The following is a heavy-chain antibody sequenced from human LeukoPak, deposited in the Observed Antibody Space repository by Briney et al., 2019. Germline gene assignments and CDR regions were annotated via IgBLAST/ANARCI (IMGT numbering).Heavy chain of an antibody. CDR3: AKAIDPDYGDYVRSAFDI. V-gene: IGHV3-9*01. D-gene: IGHD4-17*01. Sequence: GRSLRLSCAASGFTFDEYAMHGVGHAPGRGGEGVSGISRNSGSIGYADSVKGRFTISRDNAKNSPYLQMNSLRAEDTALYYCAKAIDPDYGDYVRSAFDIWGQGTMVTVSS. CDR1: GFTFDEYA. J-gene: IGHJ3*02. CDR2: ISRNSGSI.